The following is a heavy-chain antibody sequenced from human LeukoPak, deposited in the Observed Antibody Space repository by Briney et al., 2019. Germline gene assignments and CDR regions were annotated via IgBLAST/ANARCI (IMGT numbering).Heavy chain of an antibody. CDR1: GYSFTSYW. CDR2: IYPGDSDT. CDR3: ARQLVVPAATYYFDY. J-gene: IGHJ4*02. Sequence: PGESLKISCKGSGYSFTSYWIGWVRQMPGKSLEWMGIIYPGDSDTRYSPSFQGQVTSSADKSISTAYLQWSSLKASDTAMYYCARQLVVPAATYYFDYWGQGTLVTVSS. D-gene: IGHD2-2*01. V-gene: IGHV5-51*01.